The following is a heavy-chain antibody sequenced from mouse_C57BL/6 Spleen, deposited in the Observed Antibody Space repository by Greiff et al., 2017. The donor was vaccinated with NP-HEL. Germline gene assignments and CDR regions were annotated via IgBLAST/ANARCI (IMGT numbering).Heavy chain of an antibody. J-gene: IGHJ4*01. CDR3: ARSEDGYYAMDY. Sequence: QVQLQQSGPELVKPGASVKISCKASGYSFTSYYIHWVQQRPGQGLEWIGWIYPGSGNTKYNEKFKGKATLTTDPSTSTAYMQLSSLTSDDSAVDYCARSEDGYYAMDYWGQGTSVTVSS. CDR2: IYPGSGNT. CDR1: GYSFTSYY. V-gene: IGHV1-66*01. D-gene: IGHD2-3*01.